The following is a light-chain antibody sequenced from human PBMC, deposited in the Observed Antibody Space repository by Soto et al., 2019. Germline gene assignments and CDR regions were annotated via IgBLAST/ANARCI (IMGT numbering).Light chain of an antibody. Sequence: DIQVTQSPSTVSASVGDRVTITCRASQTISSWLAWYQQKPGEAPKVLIYKASSFESGVPSRFSGSGSGTEFTLTISSLQPDDFATYFCQQYNSYPWTFGHGTEVELK. V-gene: IGKV1-5*03. CDR1: QTISSW. J-gene: IGKJ1*01. CDR2: KAS. CDR3: QQYNSYPWT.